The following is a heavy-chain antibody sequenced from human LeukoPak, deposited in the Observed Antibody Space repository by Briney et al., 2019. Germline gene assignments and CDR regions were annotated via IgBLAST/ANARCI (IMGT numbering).Heavy chain of an antibody. D-gene: IGHD3-16*02. CDR3: AKDLAFGGVIGSDAFDI. CDR2: IKQDGSEK. J-gene: IGHJ3*02. CDR1: GFAFRSHW. V-gene: IGHV3-7*03. Sequence: PGGSLRLSCVASGFAFRSHWMSWVRQAPGKGLEWVANIKQDGSEKYYVDSVKGRFSISRDTSKNTLYLQMNSLRAEDTAVYYCAKDLAFGGVIGSDAFDIWGQGTMVTVSS.